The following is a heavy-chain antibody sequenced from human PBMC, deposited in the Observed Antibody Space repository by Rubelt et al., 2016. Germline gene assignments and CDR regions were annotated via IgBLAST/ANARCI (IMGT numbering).Heavy chain of an antibody. CDR3: ARQFCSGGSCYSWGWGFDY. CDR2: ISGSGGST. D-gene: IGHD2-15*01. V-gene: IGHV3-11*04. J-gene: IGHJ4*02. Sequence: VSAISGSGGSTYYADSVKGRFTISRDNAKNSLYLQMNSLRAEDTAVYYCARQFCSGGSCYSWGWGFDYWGQGTLVTVSS.